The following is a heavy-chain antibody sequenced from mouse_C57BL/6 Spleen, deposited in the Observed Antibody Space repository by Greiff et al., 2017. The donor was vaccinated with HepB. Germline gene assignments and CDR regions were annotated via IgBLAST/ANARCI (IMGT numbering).Heavy chain of an antibody. V-gene: IGHV1-62-2*01. CDR2: FYPGSGSI. Sequence: QVQLKESGAELVKPGASVKLSCKASGYTFTEYTIHWVKQRSGQGLEWIGWFYPGSGSIKYNEKFKDKATLTADKSSSTVYMELSRLTSEDSAVYFCARHEEGTVVARGYFDVWGTGTTVTVSS. CDR1: GYTFTEYT. CDR3: ARHEEGTVVARGYFDV. J-gene: IGHJ1*03. D-gene: IGHD1-1*01.